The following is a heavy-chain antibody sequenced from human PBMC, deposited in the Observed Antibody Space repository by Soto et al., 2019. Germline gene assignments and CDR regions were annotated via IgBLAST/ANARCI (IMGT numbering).Heavy chain of an antibody. CDR1: RYSLSPEN. V-gene: IGHV4-59*08. CDR3: ARHNFGSGGTYFDC. CDR2: IYYSGST. Sequence: SEPLSVKCTISRYSLSPENYNWIRQPPGKGLEWIGYIYYSGSTNYNPSLKSRVTISVDTSKNQFSLKLNSMTAADTAVYYCARHNFGSGGTYFDCWGQGSLV. D-gene: IGHD3-10*01. J-gene: IGHJ4*02.